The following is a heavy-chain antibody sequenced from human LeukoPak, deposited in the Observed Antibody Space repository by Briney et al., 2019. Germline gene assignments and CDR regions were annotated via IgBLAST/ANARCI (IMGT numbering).Heavy chain of an antibody. CDR3: VRDPENIEYDAFEF. Sequence: GGSLRLSCVASGFTFSTYWMHWVRQAPGKGLEWVSRLDRDGTTTSYADSVHGRFTISRDNAKSTLYLQMRSLRAEDTAVYYCVRDPENIEYDAFEFWGHGTLVTVSS. CDR1: GFTFSTYW. CDR2: LDRDGTTT. D-gene: IGHD2/OR15-2a*01. J-gene: IGHJ5*01. V-gene: IGHV3-74*01.